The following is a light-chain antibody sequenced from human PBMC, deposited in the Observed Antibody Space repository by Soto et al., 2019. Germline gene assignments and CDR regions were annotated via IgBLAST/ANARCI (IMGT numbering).Light chain of an antibody. CDR3: CSYTGTYV. J-gene: IGLJ1*01. CDR2: DFT. CDR1: NSDVDNYNF. Sequence: QSALTQPRSVSGCPGQSITMSCTGANSDVDNYNFVSWYQQHPGRAPKLIIYDFTKRPSGVPDRFSGSRSGNTASLTISGLQADDEADYYCCSYTGTYVFESGTKVTVL. V-gene: IGLV2-11*01.